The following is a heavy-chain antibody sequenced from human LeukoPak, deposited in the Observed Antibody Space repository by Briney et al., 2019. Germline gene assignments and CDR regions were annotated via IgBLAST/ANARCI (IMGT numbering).Heavy chain of an antibody. CDR3: ARSITMVRGGNSEY. CDR1: GYTFTGYY. CDR2: INPNSGGT. V-gene: IGHV1-2*02. Sequence: ASVKVSCKASGYTFTGYYMHWVRQAPGQGLEWMRWINPNSGGTNYAQKFQGRVTMTRDTSISTAYMELSRLRSDDTAVYYCARSITMVRGGNSEYWGQGTLVTVSS. D-gene: IGHD3-10*01. J-gene: IGHJ4*02.